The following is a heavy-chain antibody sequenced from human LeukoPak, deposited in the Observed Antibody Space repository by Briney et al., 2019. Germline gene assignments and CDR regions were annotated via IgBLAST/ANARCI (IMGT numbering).Heavy chain of an antibody. D-gene: IGHD6-19*01. CDR1: GYTFTGYY. CDR2: IDPNSGDT. Sequence: ASVKVSCKASGYTFTGYYMHWVRQAPGQGLEWIGRIDPNSGDTNFAQKFQGRVTMTRDTSITTAYMELTRLRSDDTAVYYCARVIAAVTSKGVLHYWGQGNLVTVSS. CDR3: ARVIAAVTSKGVLHY. V-gene: IGHV1-2*06. J-gene: IGHJ4*02.